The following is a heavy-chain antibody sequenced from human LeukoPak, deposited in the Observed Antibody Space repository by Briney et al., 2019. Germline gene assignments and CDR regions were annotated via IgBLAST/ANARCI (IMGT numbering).Heavy chain of an antibody. J-gene: IGHJ3*02. CDR1: GFTFSSYS. CDR2: IISSSSTI. Sequence: GGSLRLSCAASGFTFSSYSMNWVRQAPGKGLEWVSYIISSSSTIYYADSVKGRFTISRDNAKNSLYLQMNSLRAEDTAVYYCARQYQYDAFDIWGQGTMVTVSS. CDR3: ARQYQYDAFDI. D-gene: IGHD2-2*01. V-gene: IGHV3-48*01.